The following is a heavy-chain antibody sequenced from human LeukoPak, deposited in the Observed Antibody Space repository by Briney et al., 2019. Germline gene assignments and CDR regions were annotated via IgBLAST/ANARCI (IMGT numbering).Heavy chain of an antibody. V-gene: IGHV3-7*01. CDR1: GFPFSSYA. J-gene: IGHJ4*02. Sequence: GGSLRLSCAASGFPFSSYAMTWVRQAPGKGLEGVAHIKQDGSEEQYVDSVEGRFILSRDDAKNSVYLQMNSLRVDDTAVYYCARGPNFGSRVDYFDYWGQGTPVTVSS. CDR3: ARGPNFGSRVDYFDY. CDR2: IKQDGSEE. D-gene: IGHD5-12*01.